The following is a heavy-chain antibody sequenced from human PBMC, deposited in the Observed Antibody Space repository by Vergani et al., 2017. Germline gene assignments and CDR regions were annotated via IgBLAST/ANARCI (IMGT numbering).Heavy chain of an antibody. V-gene: IGHV1-69*18. CDR1: GGTFSSYA. D-gene: IGHD5-24*01. Sequence: QVQLVQSGAEVKKPGSSVKVSCKASGGTFSSYAISWVRQAPGQGLEWMGRIIPIFGTANYAQKFQGRVTITAGESTSTAYMELSSLRSEDTAVYYWARATTRWLQFDAFDIWGQGTMVTVSS. CDR3: ARATTRWLQFDAFDI. CDR2: IIPIFGTA. J-gene: IGHJ3*02.